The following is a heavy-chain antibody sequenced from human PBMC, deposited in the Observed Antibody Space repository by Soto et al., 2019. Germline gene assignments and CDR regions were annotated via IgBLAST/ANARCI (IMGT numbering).Heavy chain of an antibody. V-gene: IGHV1-69*13. CDR1: GYTFTSYG. J-gene: IGHJ6*02. CDR2: FDPEDGAA. CDR3: ARDLLLPGTTNYGMDV. Sequence: SVKVSCKASGYTFTSYGISWVRQAPGQGLEWMGGFDPEDGAAIYAQKFQGRVTMTADESTSTAYMELSSLRSEDTAVYYCARDLLLPGTTNYGMDVWGQGTTVTVSS. D-gene: IGHD1-7*01.